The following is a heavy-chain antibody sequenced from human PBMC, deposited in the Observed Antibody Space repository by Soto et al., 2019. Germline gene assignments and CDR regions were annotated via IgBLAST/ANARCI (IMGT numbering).Heavy chain of an antibody. CDR3: ARGGPYYYDSSGYYLDDY. V-gene: IGHV3-30-3*01. D-gene: IGHD3-22*01. CDR1: GFTFSSYA. Sequence: GGSLRLSCAASGFTFSSYAMHWVRQAPGKGLEWVAVISYDGSNKYYADSVKGRFTISRDNSKNTLYLQMNSLRAEDTAVYYCARGGPYYYDSSGYYLDDYWGQGTLVTVSS. J-gene: IGHJ4*02. CDR2: ISYDGSNK.